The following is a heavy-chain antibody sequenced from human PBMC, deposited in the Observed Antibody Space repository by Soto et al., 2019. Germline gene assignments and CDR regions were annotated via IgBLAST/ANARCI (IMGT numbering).Heavy chain of an antibody. CDR2: IDYRGTI. J-gene: IGHJ5*02. Sequence: SETLSLTCTVSGGSIATSSYFWAWIRRPPGKGLEWIGSIDYRGTIYNNPSLKSRVTISVDTSKNHFSLKLDSVTAADTALYCCSRRAPEGFDPWGQGTLVTVSS. V-gene: IGHV4-39*02. CDR1: GGSIATSSYF. CDR3: SRRAPEGFDP.